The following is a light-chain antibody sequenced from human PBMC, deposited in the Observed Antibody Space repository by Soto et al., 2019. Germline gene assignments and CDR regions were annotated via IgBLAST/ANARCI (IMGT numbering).Light chain of an antibody. Sequence: MVLTQSPVTLCFSPGKRATLSSRASQNISNYLIWYQQKPGQAPRLLIYDASNRATGIPDRFSGSGSGTDFTLTISRLEPEDFAVYYCQQYGSSGTFGQGTKVDI. CDR1: QNISNY. CDR3: QQYGSSGT. CDR2: DAS. V-gene: IGKV3-20*01. J-gene: IGKJ1*01.